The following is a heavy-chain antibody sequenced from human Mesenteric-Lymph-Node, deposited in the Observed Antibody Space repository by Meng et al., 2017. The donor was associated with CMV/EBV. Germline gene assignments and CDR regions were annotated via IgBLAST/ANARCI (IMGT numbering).Heavy chain of an antibody. V-gene: IGHV4-39*01. D-gene: IGHD3-10*01. Sequence: QLQLQGSGPGLVKPSETLSLTCTVPGGSISSSSYYWGWIRQPPGKGLEWIGSIYYSGSTYYNPSLKSRVTISVDTSKNQFSLKLSSVTAADTAVYYCARPHYYGSGSSPWFDPWGQGTLVTVSS. CDR2: IYYSGST. CDR1: GGSISSSSYY. J-gene: IGHJ5*02. CDR3: ARPHYYGSGSSPWFDP.